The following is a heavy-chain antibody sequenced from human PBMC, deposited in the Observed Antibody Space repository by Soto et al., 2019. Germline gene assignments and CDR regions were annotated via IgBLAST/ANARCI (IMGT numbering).Heavy chain of an antibody. V-gene: IGHV4-31*03. J-gene: IGHJ4*02. CDR3: ELRYDYRFY. Sequence: SETLSLTCTVSGGSISSGGYYWSWIRQHPGKGLEWIGYIYYSGSTYYNPSLKSRVTISVDTYKNQFSLKLSSVTAAETAVYDCELRYDYRFYWGQGTLVTVSS. D-gene: IGHD4-4*01. CDR1: GGSISSGGYY. CDR2: IYYSGST.